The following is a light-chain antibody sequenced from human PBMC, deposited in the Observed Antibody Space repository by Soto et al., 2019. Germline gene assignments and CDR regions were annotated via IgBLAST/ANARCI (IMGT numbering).Light chain of an antibody. Sequence: DIQVTQSPSSLSASVGDRVTITCRASQNIKNYVNWYQQKPGRAPKVLIYAASTLQSGVPSRFSGSGFGTDFTLTVNGLQAEDFATYYCPQSYSSSLAFGGGTTVDIK. CDR1: QNIKNY. J-gene: IGKJ4*01. CDR2: AAS. CDR3: PQSYSSSLA. V-gene: IGKV1-39*01.